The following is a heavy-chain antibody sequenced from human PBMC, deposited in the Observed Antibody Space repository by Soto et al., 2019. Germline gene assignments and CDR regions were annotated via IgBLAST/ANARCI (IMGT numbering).Heavy chain of an antibody. D-gene: IGHD7-27*01. Sequence: QVQLQESGPGLVKPSQTLSLTCTVSGGSISTEYYWSWIRQPPGKGLEWIGYFYYSGSTYYNPSLKTRTTISVDTSKNQFTLKVYSVTAADTAVYSCGRAPYRGANSRGAFDSWGQGTMVTVSS. V-gene: IGHV4-30-4*01. J-gene: IGHJ3*02. CDR3: GRAPYRGANSRGAFDS. CDR1: GGSISTEYY. CDR2: FYYSGST.